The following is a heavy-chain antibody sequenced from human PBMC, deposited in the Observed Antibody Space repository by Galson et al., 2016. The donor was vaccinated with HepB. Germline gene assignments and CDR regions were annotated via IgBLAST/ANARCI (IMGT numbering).Heavy chain of an antibody. CDR2: ISSSSSAI. D-gene: IGHD3-10*01. J-gene: IGHJ6*04. CDR3: ARGGSGSHPNQHYFYYYALDV. CDR1: GSTFNSYS. V-gene: IGHV3-48*01. Sequence: SLRLSCAASGSTFNSYSMNRVRQAPGKGLEWVSYISSSSSAIYYADSVKGRFTISRDNAKNSLYLQMNSLRAEDTAAYYCARGGSGSHPNQHYFYYYALDVWGIGATVTVSS.